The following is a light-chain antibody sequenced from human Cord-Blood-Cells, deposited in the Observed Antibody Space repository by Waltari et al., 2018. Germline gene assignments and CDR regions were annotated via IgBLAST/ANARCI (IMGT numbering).Light chain of an antibody. CDR3: GSYAGSSTHVV. CDR2: EGS. J-gene: IGLJ2*01. V-gene: IGLV2-23*01. Sequence: QSALTQPASASGSLGQSLTISRPGTSWDVGSYNLVSWYQQPPGKAPKFIIYEGSKRPSGVPNRFAGSKSGTSASLTISGLQAEDEADYYCGSYAGSSTHVVFGGGTKLTVL. CDR1: SWDVGSYNL.